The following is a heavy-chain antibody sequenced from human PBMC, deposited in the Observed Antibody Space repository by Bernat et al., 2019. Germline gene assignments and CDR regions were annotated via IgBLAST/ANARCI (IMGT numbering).Heavy chain of an antibody. Sequence: QLQLQESGPGLVKPSETLSLTCTVSGGSISSSSYYWGWIRQPPGKGLEWIGSIYYNGSTYYNPSLKSRVTISVDTSKNQFSLKLSSVTAADTAVYYCARHRSSGFDYWGQGTLVTVSS. CDR2: IYYNGST. V-gene: IGHV4-39*01. J-gene: IGHJ4*02. D-gene: IGHD6-25*01. CDR3: ARHRSSGFDY. CDR1: GGSISSSSYY.